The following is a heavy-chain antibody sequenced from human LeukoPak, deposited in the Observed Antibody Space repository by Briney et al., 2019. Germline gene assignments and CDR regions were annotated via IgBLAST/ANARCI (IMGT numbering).Heavy chain of an antibody. Sequence: PGGALRLSCAASGFTFRGSWMSWVRQALGEGVEWVAPIKGDGGGKFYVDSVKGRFAISRDDAKSSLCLEMDSRRSDDAAVYYCTKNTHDYWGQGTLVTVSS. CDR3: TKNTHDY. V-gene: IGHV3-7*01. CDR1: GFTFRGSW. CDR2: IKGDGGGK. D-gene: IGHD1/OR15-1a*01. J-gene: IGHJ4*02.